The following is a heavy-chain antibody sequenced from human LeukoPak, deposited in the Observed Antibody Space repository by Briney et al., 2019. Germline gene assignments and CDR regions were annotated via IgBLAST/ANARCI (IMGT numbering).Heavy chain of an antibody. CDR2: IRYDGSNK. J-gene: IGHJ4*02. CDR3: AKFPPDIVVVPAVSG. Sequence: GGSLRLSCAASGFTFSSYGMHWVRQAPGKGLEWVAFIRYDGSNKYYADSVKGRFTISRDNSKNTLYLQMNSLRAEDTAVYYCAKFPPDIVVVPAVSGWGQGTLVTVSS. D-gene: IGHD2-2*01. V-gene: IGHV3-30*02. CDR1: GFTFSSYG.